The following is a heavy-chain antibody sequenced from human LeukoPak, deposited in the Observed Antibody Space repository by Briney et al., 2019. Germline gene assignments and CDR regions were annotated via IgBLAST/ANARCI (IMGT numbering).Heavy chain of an antibody. V-gene: IGHV4-34*01. Sequence: SETLSLTCAVYGGSFSGYYWSWIRQPPGKGLEWIGEINHSGSTNYNPSLKSRVTISVDTSKNQFSLKLSSATAADTAVYYCARRLAVAGTVFGYWGQGTLVTVSS. CDR2: INHSGST. CDR3: ARRLAVAGTVFGY. CDR1: GGSFSGYY. D-gene: IGHD6-19*01. J-gene: IGHJ4*02.